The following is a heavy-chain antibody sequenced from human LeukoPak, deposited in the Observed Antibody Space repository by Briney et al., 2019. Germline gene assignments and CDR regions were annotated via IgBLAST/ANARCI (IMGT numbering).Heavy chain of an antibody. CDR3: ARDDYDSSFDY. Sequence: VASVKVSCKASGGTLSSYAISWVRQAPGQGLEWMGRIIPIFGTANYAQKFQGRVTITTDESTSTAYMELSSQRSEDTAVYYCARDDYDSSFDYWGQGTLVTVSS. D-gene: IGHD3-22*01. CDR1: GGTLSSYA. CDR2: IIPIFGTA. J-gene: IGHJ4*02. V-gene: IGHV1-69*05.